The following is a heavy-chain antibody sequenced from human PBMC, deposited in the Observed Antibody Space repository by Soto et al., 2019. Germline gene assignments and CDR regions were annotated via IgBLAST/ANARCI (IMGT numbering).Heavy chain of an antibody. J-gene: IGHJ6*02. Sequence: QVQLVESGGGVVQPGRSLRLSCAASGFIFSDYAFHWVRQAPGKGLEWVSVISFDGSAQYYADSVRGRFTISRDQSKSTVFLHMNSLTTGDTAIYYCAKDQRYSGWVDDCGMDVWGPGTTVTVSS. D-gene: IGHD3-9*01. V-gene: IGHV3-30*18. CDR3: AKDQRYSGWVDDCGMDV. CDR1: GFIFSDYA. CDR2: ISFDGSAQ.